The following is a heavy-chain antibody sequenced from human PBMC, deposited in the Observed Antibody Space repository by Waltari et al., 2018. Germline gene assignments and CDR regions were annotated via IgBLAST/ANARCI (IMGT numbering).Heavy chain of an antibody. V-gene: IGHV2-5*01. Sequence: QITLKESGPTLVKPTQTLTLTCTFSGFSLSTSGVGVAWVRQPPGKALEWLALIYWNDDKRYSPSLKSRLTITKDTSKNQVVLTMTNMDPVDTATYYCAHRLSVINSYDFWSGYSPEGWFDPWGQGTLVTVSS. CDR2: IYWNDDK. J-gene: IGHJ5*02. D-gene: IGHD3-3*01. CDR3: AHRLSVINSYDFWSGYSPEGWFDP. CDR1: GFSLSTSGVG.